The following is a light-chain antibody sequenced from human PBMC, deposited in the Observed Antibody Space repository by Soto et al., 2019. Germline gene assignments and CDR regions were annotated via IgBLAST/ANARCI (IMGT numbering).Light chain of an antibody. V-gene: IGKV3-20*01. Sequence: EIVSTQSPGTLSLSPGERATLSCRASQSVSSSYLAWYQQKPGQAPRLLIYGASSRAPGIPDRFSGSGSGTDFTLTISRLEPEDCAVYYCQEYGVSRAFGQGAKVEIK. CDR1: QSVSSSY. CDR2: GAS. CDR3: QEYGVSRA. J-gene: IGKJ1*01.